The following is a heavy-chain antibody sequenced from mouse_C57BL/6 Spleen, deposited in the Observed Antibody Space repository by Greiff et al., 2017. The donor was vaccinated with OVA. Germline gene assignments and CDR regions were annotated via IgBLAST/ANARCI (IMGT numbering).Heavy chain of an antibody. D-gene: IGHD2-1*01. CDR3: ARGGGNQAWFAY. J-gene: IGHJ3*01. Sequence: QVQLQQSGAELVRPGTSVKVSCKASGYAFTNYLIEWVKQRPGQGLEWIGVINPGSGGTNYNEKFKGKATLTADKSSSTAYMQLSSLTSEDSAVYFCARGGGNQAWFAYWGQGTLVTVSA. CDR2: INPGSGGT. CDR1: GYAFTNYL. V-gene: IGHV1-54*01.